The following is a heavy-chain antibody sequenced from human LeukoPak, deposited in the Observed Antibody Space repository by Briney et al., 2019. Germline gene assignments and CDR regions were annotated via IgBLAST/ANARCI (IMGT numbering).Heavy chain of an antibody. V-gene: IGHV1-18*01. D-gene: IGHD2-2*01. CDR3: ARVEKGGPVGYCSSTSCTDAFDI. Sequence: ASVKVSCKASGYTFTSYGISWVRQAPGQGLEWMGWISAYNGNTNYAQKLQGRVTMTTDTSTSTAYMELRSLRSDDTAVYYCARVEKGGPVGYCSSTSCTDAFDIWGQGTMVTVSS. J-gene: IGHJ3*02. CDR2: ISAYNGNT. CDR1: GYTFTSYG.